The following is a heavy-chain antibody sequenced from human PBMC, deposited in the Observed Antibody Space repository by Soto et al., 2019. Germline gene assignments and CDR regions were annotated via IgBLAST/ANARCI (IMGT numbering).Heavy chain of an antibody. CDR1: GYTFTSYA. Sequence: ASVKVTCKASGYTFTSYAMHWVRQAPGQRLEWMGWINAGNGNTKYSQKFQGRVTITRDTSASTAYMELSSLRSEDTAVYYCATDQEDTAMPGLWWFDPWGRGTWSPSPQ. CDR2: INAGNGNT. J-gene: IGHJ5*02. V-gene: IGHV1-3*01. D-gene: IGHD5-18*01. CDR3: ATDQEDTAMPGLWWFDP.